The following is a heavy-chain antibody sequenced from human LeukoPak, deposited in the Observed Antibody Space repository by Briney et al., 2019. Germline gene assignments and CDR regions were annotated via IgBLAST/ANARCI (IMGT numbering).Heavy chain of an antibody. CDR3: ARAYDSSGYYQYYLDY. D-gene: IGHD3-22*01. CDR1: GYTFTGYY. CDR2: INPNSGGT. Sequence: ASVKVSCKASGYTFTGYYMHWVRQAPGQGLEWMGWINPNSGGTNYAQKFQGRVTMTRDTSISTAYMELSRLRSDNTAVYYCARAYDSSGYYQYYLDYWGQGTLVTVSS. V-gene: IGHV1-2*02. J-gene: IGHJ4*02.